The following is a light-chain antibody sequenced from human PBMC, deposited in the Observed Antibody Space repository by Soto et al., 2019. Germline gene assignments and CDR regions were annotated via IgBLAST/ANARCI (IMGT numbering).Light chain of an antibody. Sequence: DIQMTQSPSSLSASVGDRVTITCRASQGISTYLNWYQQKPGKAPKLLIYAASSLQSGVPSRFSGSGSETDFTLTISSLQPEDFATYSCPQSYSTTWTFGQGTKVESK. V-gene: IGKV1-39*01. CDR1: QGISTY. J-gene: IGKJ1*01. CDR3: PQSYSTTWT. CDR2: AAS.